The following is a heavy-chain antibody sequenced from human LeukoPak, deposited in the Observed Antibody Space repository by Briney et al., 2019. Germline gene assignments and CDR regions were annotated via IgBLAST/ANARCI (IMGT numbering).Heavy chain of an antibody. Sequence: GGSLRLSCAASGFTFSSFWMHWVRQAPGKGLVWVSRFKSDGTYTSYADSVKGRFAISRDNAKNTLYLQMNSLRAEDTAVYYCATVNEDTAISWGQGTLVTVSS. J-gene: IGHJ5*02. V-gene: IGHV3-74*01. CDR3: ATVNEDTAIS. D-gene: IGHD5-18*01. CDR2: FKSDGTYT. CDR1: GFTFSSFW.